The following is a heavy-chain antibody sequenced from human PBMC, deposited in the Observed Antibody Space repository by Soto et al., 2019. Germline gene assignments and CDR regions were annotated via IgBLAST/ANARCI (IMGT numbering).Heavy chain of an antibody. CDR3: ARGSEDSSGYYFDY. CDR2: INHSGST. CDR1: GGSFSGYY. D-gene: IGHD3-22*01. Sequence: PSETLSLTCAVYGGSFSGYYWSWIRQPPGKGLEWIGEINHSGSTNYNPSLKSRVTISVDTSKNQFSLKLSSVTAADTAVYYCARGSEDSSGYYFDYWGLGTLVTVSS. V-gene: IGHV4-34*01. J-gene: IGHJ4*02.